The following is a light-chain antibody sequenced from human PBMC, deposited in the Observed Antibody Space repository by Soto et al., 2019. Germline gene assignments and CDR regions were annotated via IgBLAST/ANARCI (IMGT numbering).Light chain of an antibody. CDR3: QQYNNWLRGT. CDR2: GAS. Sequence: EIVMTQSPATLSVSPGERATLSCSASQSVSSNLAWYQQKPGQAPRLLIYGASTRATGIPARFSGSGSGTEFTLTISSLQSEDFAVYYCQQYNNWLRGTFGQGTRLEIK. CDR1: QSVSSN. V-gene: IGKV3-15*01. J-gene: IGKJ5*01.